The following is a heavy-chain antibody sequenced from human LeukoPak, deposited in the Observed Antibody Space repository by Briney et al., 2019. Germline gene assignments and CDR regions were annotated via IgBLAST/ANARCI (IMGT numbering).Heavy chain of an antibody. Sequence: PSETLSLTCTVSGGSISSYYWGWIRQPPGKGLEWIGYIYNSGSTNYNPSLKSRVTISVDTSKNQFSLKLSSVTAADTAVYYCARQNDYGSGTYYFFDYWGQGTLVTVSS. V-gene: IGHV4-59*08. CDR1: GGSISSYY. CDR3: ARQNDYGSGTYYFFDY. CDR2: IYNSGST. J-gene: IGHJ4*02. D-gene: IGHD3-10*01.